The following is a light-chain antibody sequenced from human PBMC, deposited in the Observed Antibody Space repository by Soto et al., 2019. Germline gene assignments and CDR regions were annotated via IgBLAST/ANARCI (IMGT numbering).Light chain of an antibody. CDR2: RNN. CDR1: SSNIGSNY. CDR3: SSWDDSLSGWV. Sequence: QSVLTQPPSASGTPGQRVTISCSGSSSNIGSNYVYWYQQLPGTAPKLLIHRNNERPSGVSDRFSGSESGTSASLAISGLRSEDEADYYCSSWDDSLSGWVFGGGTKVTVL. J-gene: IGLJ3*02. V-gene: IGLV1-47*01.